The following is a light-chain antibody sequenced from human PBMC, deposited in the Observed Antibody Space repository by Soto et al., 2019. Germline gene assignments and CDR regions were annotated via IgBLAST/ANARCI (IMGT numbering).Light chain of an antibody. CDR2: DVS. CDR1: SSDVGGYNY. Sequence: QSALTQPASVSGSPGQSITISCTGTSSDVGGYNYVSWYQQHPGKAPKLMIYDVSNRPSGVSNRFSGSKSGNTASLTISGRQAEDEADYYCSSYTSSSTPVFCGVTKLTVL. J-gene: IGLJ2*01. V-gene: IGLV2-14*01. CDR3: SSYTSSSTPV.